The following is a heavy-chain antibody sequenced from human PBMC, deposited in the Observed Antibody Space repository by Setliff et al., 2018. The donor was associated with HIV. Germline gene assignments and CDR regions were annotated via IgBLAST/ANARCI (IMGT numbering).Heavy chain of an antibody. CDR3: ARGGPASPHWFDP. CDR1: GGSISSYY. D-gene: IGHD3-16*01. J-gene: IGHJ5*02. CDR2: IHSSGST. Sequence: SETLSLTCTVSGGSISSYYWSWIRQPPGKGLEWIGNIHSSGSTNYNPSLKSRVTISVDTSKNQFSLKLTSVTAADTAVYYCARGGPASPHWFDPWGQGTLVTVSS. V-gene: IGHV4-4*09.